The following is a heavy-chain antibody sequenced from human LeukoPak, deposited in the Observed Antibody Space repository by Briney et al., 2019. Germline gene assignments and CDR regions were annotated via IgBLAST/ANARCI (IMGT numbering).Heavy chain of an antibody. V-gene: IGHV4-59*01. CDR2: IYYSGST. CDR1: GGSISSYY. CDR3: ARGVLWFGELSYFDY. Sequence: SETLSLTCTVSGGSISSYYWSWIRQPPGKGLEWIGYIYYSGSTNYNPSLKSRVTISVDTSKNQFSLKLSSVTAADTAVYYCARGVLWFGELSYFDYWGQGTLVTVSS. J-gene: IGHJ4*02. D-gene: IGHD3-10*01.